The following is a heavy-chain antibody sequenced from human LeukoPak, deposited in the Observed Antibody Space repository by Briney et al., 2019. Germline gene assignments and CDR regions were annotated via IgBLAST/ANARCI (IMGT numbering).Heavy chain of an antibody. D-gene: IGHD3-10*01. CDR3: ARGVFDYYGSGSYYNGAYFDY. CDR2: ISAYNGNT. V-gene: IGHV1-18*01. J-gene: IGHJ4*02. Sequence: ASVKVSCKASGYTFTSYGISWVRQAPGQGLEWMGWISAYNGNTNYAQKLQGRVTMTRNTSISTAYMELSSLRSEDTAVYYCARGVFDYYGSGSYYNGAYFDYWGQGTLVTVSS. CDR1: GYTFTSYG.